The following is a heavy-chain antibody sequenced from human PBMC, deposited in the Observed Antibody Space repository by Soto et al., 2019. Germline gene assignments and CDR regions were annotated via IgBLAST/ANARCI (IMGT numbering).Heavy chain of an antibody. V-gene: IGHV1-69*13. Sequence: GASVKVSCKASGGTFSSYAISWLRQAPGQGLEWMGGIIPIFATANYAQKFQGRVMITVDESTSTAYMELSSLRSEDTAVYYCARSVSFRYQLLKRGMDVWGQGTTVTVSS. D-gene: IGHD2-2*01. CDR2: IIPIFATA. CDR3: ARSVSFRYQLLKRGMDV. CDR1: GGTFSSYA. J-gene: IGHJ6*02.